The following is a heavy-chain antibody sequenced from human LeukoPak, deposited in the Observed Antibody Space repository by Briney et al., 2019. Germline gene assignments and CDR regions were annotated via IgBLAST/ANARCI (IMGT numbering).Heavy chain of an antibody. CDR1: GFTFSSYA. D-gene: IGHD1-26*01. CDR3: ARDSTVGATDWFDY. V-gene: IGHV3-48*04. CDR2: ISSTGTTI. Sequence: GGSLRLSCAASGFTFSSYAMSWVRQAPGKGLEWVSYISSTGTTIYYADSVKGRFTISRDNAQNSLYLQMSSLRAEDTAVYYCARDSTVGATDWFDYWGQGTLVTVSS. J-gene: IGHJ4*02.